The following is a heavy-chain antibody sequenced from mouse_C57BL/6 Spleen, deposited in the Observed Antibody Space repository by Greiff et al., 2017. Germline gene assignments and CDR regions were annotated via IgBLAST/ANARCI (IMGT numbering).Heavy chain of an antibody. V-gene: IGHV1-22*01. D-gene: IGHD4-1*01. Sequence: VQLQQSGPELVKPGASVKMSCKASGYTFTDYNMHWVKQSHGKSLEWIGYINPNNGGTSYNQKFKGKATLTVNKSSSTAYMGLRSLTSEDSAVYYCAPLTGYFGYWGQGTTLTVSS. J-gene: IGHJ2*01. CDR1: GYTFTDYN. CDR2: INPNNGGT. CDR3: APLTGYFGY.